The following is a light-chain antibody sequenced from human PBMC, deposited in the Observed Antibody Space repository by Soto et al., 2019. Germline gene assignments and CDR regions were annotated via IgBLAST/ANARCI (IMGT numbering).Light chain of an antibody. CDR2: SAS. Sequence: IVLTQSPGILSLSPGERATLSCRASQNVSNNYLAWYQQRPGQIPRLLIYSASSRAAGIPDRFSGSGSGTDFTLTITRLEPDDFAVYYCQHFDNSLFTFGPGTRWIS. CDR3: QHFDNSLFT. V-gene: IGKV3-20*01. J-gene: IGKJ3*01. CDR1: QNVSNNY.